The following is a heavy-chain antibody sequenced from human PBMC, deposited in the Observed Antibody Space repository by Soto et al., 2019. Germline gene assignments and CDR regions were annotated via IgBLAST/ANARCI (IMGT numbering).Heavy chain of an antibody. CDR2: ISSSSSYT. CDR1: GFTFSDYY. J-gene: IGHJ5*02. V-gene: IGHV3-11*06. CDR3: ARGCGGSFNNWFDP. Sequence: QVQLVESGGGLVKPGGSLRLSCAASGFTFSDYYMSWIRQAPGKGLEWVSYISSSSSYTNYAESVKGRFTISRDNAKNALYLQMNSLRAEVTAVYYCARGCGGSFNNWFDPWGQGTLVTVSS. D-gene: IGHD2-15*01.